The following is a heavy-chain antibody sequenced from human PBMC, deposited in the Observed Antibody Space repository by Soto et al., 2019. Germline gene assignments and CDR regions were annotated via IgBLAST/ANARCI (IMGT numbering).Heavy chain of an antibody. CDR3: AVTYYDFWSGYYQFDY. CDR1: GFTFSSYA. Sequence: GGSLRLSCAASGFTFSSYAMHWVRQAPGKGLEWVAVISYDGSNKYYADSVKGRFTISRDNSKNTLYLQMNSLRAEDTAVYYCAVTYYDFWSGYYQFDYWGQGTLVTVSS. D-gene: IGHD3-3*01. CDR2: ISYDGSNK. V-gene: IGHV3-30-3*01. J-gene: IGHJ4*02.